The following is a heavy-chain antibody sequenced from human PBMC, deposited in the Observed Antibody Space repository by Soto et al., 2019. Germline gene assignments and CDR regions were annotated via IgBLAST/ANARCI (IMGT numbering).Heavy chain of an antibody. V-gene: IGHV3-30*18. J-gene: IGHJ4*02. CDR1: GFTFSSYG. Sequence: QVQLVESGGGVVQPGRSLRLSCAASGFTFSSYGMHLVRQAPGTVLEWVAVISYDGSTKYYADSVKGRFTISRDNSKNTLYLQMNLLRAEDTAVYYFAKDKGIVGATPHYWGQGTLVTVSS. CDR3: AKDKGIVGATPHY. CDR2: ISYDGSTK. D-gene: IGHD1-26*01.